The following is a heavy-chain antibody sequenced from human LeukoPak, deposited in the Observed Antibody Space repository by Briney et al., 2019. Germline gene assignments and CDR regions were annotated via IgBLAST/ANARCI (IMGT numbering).Heavy chain of an antibody. V-gene: IGHV3-33*06. CDR3: AKDRAPITMIVAEFDC. CDR1: GFTFSSYG. D-gene: IGHD3-22*01. Sequence: GGSLRLSCAASGFTFSSYGMHWVRQAPGKGLEWVAVIWYDGSNKYYADSVKGRFTISRDNSKNTLYLQMNSLRAEDTAVYYCAKDRAPITMIVAEFDCWGQGTLVTVSS. CDR2: IWYDGSNK. J-gene: IGHJ4*02.